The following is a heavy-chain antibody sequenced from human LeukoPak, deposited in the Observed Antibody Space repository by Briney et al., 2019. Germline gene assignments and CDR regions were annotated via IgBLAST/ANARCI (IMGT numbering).Heavy chain of an antibody. CDR1: GFTFSSYA. V-gene: IGHV3-30-3*01. CDR3: ARGHSSGQDDAFDI. Sequence: PGGSLRLSCAASGFTFSSYAMHWVRQAPGKGLEWVAVISYDGSNKYYADSVKGRFTIFRDNSKNTLYLQMNSLRAEDTAVYYCARGHSSGQDDAFDIWGQGTMVTVSS. J-gene: IGHJ3*02. CDR2: ISYDGSNK. D-gene: IGHD6-19*01.